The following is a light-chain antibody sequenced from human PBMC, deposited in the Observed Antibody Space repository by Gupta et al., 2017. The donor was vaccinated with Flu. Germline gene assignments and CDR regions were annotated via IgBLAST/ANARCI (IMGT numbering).Light chain of an antibody. V-gene: IGKV1-9*01. J-gene: IGKJ4*01. Sequence: DIQVTQSPPFLPASVGDTFTIPRRISRNSASYLAWYLQKPGKAPELLIHSASTLYSGVPSRFRGSGFGTEFTLTISNLQPEDVATYFCQQLNTYPRTFGGGTRVE. CDR2: SAS. CDR1: RNSASY. CDR3: QQLNTYPRT.